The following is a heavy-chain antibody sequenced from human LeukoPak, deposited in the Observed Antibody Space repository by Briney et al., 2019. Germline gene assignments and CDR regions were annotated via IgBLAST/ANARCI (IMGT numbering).Heavy chain of an antibody. D-gene: IGHD3-9*01. V-gene: IGHV1-69*13. Sequence: WASVKVSCKASGYTFTSYAISWVRQAPGQGLEWMGGFIPIFGTANYAQKFQGRVTITADESTSTAYMELSSLRSEDTAVYYCAGTRGYDILTVGGWFDPWGQGTLVTVSS. CDR1: GYTFTSYA. CDR2: FIPIFGTA. J-gene: IGHJ5*02. CDR3: AGTRGYDILTVGGWFDP.